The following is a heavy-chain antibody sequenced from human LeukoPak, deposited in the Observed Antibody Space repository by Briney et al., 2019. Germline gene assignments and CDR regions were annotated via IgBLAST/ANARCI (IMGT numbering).Heavy chain of an antibody. D-gene: IGHD6-6*01. CDR1: GHTLTEIF. Sequence: ASVKVSCKVSGHTLTEIFMHWVRQAPGKGFEWMGGVDPEDYETINAQKFQGRVTMTEDTSTDTAYMELSSLRSEDTAVYYCAKDRSSSFFDYWGQGTLVTVSS. V-gene: IGHV1-24*01. CDR2: VDPEDYET. CDR3: AKDRSSSFFDY. J-gene: IGHJ4*02.